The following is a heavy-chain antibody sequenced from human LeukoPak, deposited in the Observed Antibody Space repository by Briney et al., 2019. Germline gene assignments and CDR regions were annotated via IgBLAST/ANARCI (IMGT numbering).Heavy chain of an antibody. CDR3: AKGHTYYGSGSYRGDY. CDR2: INQDGSEK. CDR1: GFTFSTYW. Sequence: GGSLRLSCAASGFTFSTYWMSWVRQAPGKGLEWVANINQDGSEKYSVDSVKGRFTISRDNAKSSLYLQMNSLRAEDTAVYYCAKGHTYYGSGSYRGDYWGQGTLVTVSS. J-gene: IGHJ4*02. D-gene: IGHD3-10*01. V-gene: IGHV3-7*03.